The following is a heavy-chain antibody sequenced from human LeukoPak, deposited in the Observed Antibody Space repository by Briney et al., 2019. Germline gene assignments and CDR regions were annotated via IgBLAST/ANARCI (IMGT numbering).Heavy chain of an antibody. CDR2: IYSGGNT. Sequence: PGGSLRLSCAASGFTVSRNYMSWVRQAPGKGLECVSVIYSGGNTYYTDSVKGRFTISRDNSKNTLYLQMNSLRAEDTAVYYCARKTDSGGQGDYWGPGTPVTISS. V-gene: IGHV3-66*01. CDR1: GFTVSRNY. D-gene: IGHD3-22*01. CDR3: ARKTDSGGQGDY. J-gene: IGHJ4*02.